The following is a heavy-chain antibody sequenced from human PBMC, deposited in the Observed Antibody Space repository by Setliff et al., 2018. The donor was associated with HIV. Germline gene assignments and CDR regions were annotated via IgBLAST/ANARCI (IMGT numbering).Heavy chain of an antibody. CDR1: GGSISSSSYY. D-gene: IGHD3-10*01. Sequence: SETLSLTCTVSGGSISSSSYYWGWIRQPPGKGLEWIGSIYYSGSTYYNPSLKSRVTISVDTSKNQFSLKLSSVTAADTAVYYCARHRRDYYGSGGYSAWGQGTLVTVSS. CDR2: IYYSGST. CDR3: ARHRRDYYGSGGYSA. J-gene: IGHJ5*02. V-gene: IGHV4-39*01.